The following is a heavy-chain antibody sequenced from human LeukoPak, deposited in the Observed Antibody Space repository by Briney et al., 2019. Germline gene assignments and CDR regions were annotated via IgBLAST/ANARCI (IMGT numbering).Heavy chain of an antibody. CDR1: GFTFDDYA. CDR3: AKGPDYDILTGYAY. Sequence: SGGSLRLSCAASGFTFDDYAMHWVRQAPGKGLEWVSLISWDGGSTYYADSVKGRFTISRDNSKNSLYLQMNSLRAEDTALYYCAKGPDYDILTGYAYWGQGTLVTVSS. V-gene: IGHV3-43D*03. CDR2: ISWDGGST. J-gene: IGHJ4*02. D-gene: IGHD3-9*01.